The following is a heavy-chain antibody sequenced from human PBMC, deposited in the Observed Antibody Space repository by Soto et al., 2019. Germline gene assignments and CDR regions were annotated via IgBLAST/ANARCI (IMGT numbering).Heavy chain of an antibody. CDR3: ARGPPAARPAAYYYYGMDV. V-gene: IGHV4-34*01. J-gene: IGHJ6*02. CDR1: GGSFSGYY. CDR2: INHSGST. D-gene: IGHD6-6*01. Sequence: SEALSLTCAVYGGSFSGYYCSWIRQPPGKGLEWIGEINHSGSTNYNPSLKSRVTISVDTSKNQFSLKLSSVTAADTAVYYCARGPPAARPAAYYYYGMDVWGQGTTVTVSS.